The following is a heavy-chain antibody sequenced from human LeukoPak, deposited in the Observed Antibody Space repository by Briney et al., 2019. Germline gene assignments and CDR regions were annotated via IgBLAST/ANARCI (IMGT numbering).Heavy chain of an antibody. CDR2: IKQDGSEK. J-gene: IGHJ5*02. Sequence: TGGSLRLSCAASGFTFSSYWMSWVRQAPGKGLEWVANIKQDGSEKYYVDSVKGRFTISRDNAKNSLYLQMNSLRAEDTAVYYCARDQKDIVVVPAAIRGYNWFDPWGQGTLVTVSS. CDR1: GFTFSSYW. CDR3: ARDQKDIVVVPAAIRGYNWFDP. V-gene: IGHV3-7*01. D-gene: IGHD2-2*02.